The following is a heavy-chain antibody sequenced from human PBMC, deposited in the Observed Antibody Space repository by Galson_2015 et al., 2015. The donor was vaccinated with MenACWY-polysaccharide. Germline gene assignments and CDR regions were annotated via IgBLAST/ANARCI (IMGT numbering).Heavy chain of an antibody. CDR3: TTGQYYDFWSGPAMGAFDI. D-gene: IGHD3-3*01. Sequence: SLRLACAASGFTFGNAWMSWVRQAPGKGLERVGRIQSKTDGGTTDYAAPVKGRFTISRDDSKNTLYLQMNSLKTEDTAVYYCTTGQYYDFWSGPAMGAFDIWGQGTMVTVSS. CDR1: GFTFGNAW. CDR2: IQSKTDGGTT. V-gene: IGHV3-15*01. J-gene: IGHJ3*02.